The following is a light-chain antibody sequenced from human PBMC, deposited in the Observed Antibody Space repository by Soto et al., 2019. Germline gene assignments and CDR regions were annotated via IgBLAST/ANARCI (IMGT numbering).Light chain of an antibody. V-gene: IGLV2-14*01. J-gene: IGLJ1*01. CDR3: SSYTSISPYV. CDR1: SSDVGGYNY. CDR2: EVS. Sequence: QSALTQPASVSGSPGQSITISCTGTSSDVGGYNYVSWYQQHPGKAPKLMIYEVSNRPSGVSNRFSGSKSGNTASLTISGLHAEDEDDYYCSSYTSISPYVFGTGTKLTVL.